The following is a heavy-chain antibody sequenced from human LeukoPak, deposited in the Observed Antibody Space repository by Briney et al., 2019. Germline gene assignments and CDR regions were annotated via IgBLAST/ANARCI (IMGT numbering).Heavy chain of an antibody. CDR3: ALIEAENWFDP. Sequence: SETLSLTCTVSGGSISSSSYYWGWIRQPPGKGLEWIGSIYYSGSTYYNPSLKSRVTISVDTSKNQFSLKLSSVTAADTAVYYCALIEAENWFDPWGQGTLVTVSS. CDR2: IYYSGST. D-gene: IGHD6-13*01. CDR1: GGSISSSSYY. J-gene: IGHJ5*02. V-gene: IGHV4-39*07.